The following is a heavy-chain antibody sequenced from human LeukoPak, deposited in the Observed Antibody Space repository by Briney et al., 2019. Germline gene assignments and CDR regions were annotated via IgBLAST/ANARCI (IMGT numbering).Heavy chain of an antibody. J-gene: IGHJ4*02. Sequence: ASVKVSCKASGYTFTSYDINWVRQAPGQGLEWMGWINTNTGNPTYAPGFTGRFVFSLDTSVSTAYLQISSLKAEDTAVYYCASSYCSGGHCYPQQTVYYFDFWGQGTLVTVSS. CDR1: GYTFTSYD. CDR3: ASSYCSGGHCYPQQTVYYFDF. CDR2: INTNTGNP. V-gene: IGHV7-4-1*02. D-gene: IGHD2-15*01.